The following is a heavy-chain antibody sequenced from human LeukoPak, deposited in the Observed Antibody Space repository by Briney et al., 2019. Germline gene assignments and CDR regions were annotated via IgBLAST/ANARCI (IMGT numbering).Heavy chain of an antibody. CDR3: ARIAAAGTDS. V-gene: IGHV3-23*01. J-gene: IGHJ4*02. CDR1: GFFSGNYA. CDR2: ISGSGDST. D-gene: IGHD6-13*01. Sequence: GGSLTLSCAASGFFSGNYAMSWVRQAPGKGLEWLSAISGSGDSTFYADSVKGRFTISRDNSKNTLYLQLNSLRADDTALYYCARIAAAGTDSWGQGTLVTVSS.